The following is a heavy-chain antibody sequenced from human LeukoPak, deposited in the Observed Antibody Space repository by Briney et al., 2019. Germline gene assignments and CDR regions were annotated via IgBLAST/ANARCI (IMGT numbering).Heavy chain of an antibody. J-gene: IGHJ4*02. CDR2: VNPNSGGT. CDR1: GYTFTGYY. D-gene: IGHD2-21*02. Sequence: ASVKVSCKASGYTFTGYYMHWGRQAPGQGLVWMGWVNPNSGGTNYAQKFQGRVTMTRDRSLSTAYMELSRLQSDDTAEYYCARGKIDGDDFDYWGQGTLVTVSS. CDR3: ARGKIDGDDFDY. V-gene: IGHV1-2*02.